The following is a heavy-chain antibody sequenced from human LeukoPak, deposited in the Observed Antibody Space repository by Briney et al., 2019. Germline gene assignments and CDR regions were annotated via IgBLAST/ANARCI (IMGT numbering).Heavy chain of an antibody. CDR2: ISPSGDIK. J-gene: IGHJ4*02. D-gene: IGHD5-18*01. CDR3: AKDDAGIQYNA. V-gene: IGHV3-23*01. Sequence: GGSLRLSCVDSVFTFSRHVMNWVRHAPGKGLEWVSGISPSGDIKYYVDSVKGRFTLSRDNSKNTLYLQINSLRDEDTAVYYCAKDDAGIQYNAGGQGTLVTVSS. CDR1: VFTFSRHV.